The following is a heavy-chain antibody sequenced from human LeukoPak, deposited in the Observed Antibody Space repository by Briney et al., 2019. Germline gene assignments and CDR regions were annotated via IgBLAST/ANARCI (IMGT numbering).Heavy chain of an antibody. CDR2: IYNSGST. Sequence: PSETLSLTCSVSGGSISSSTYYWGWIRQPPGKGLEWIGNIYNSGSTYYNPSLKSRVTISVDTSKNQFSLKLSSVTAADTAVYYCARKGGSHDYWGQGTLVTVSS. V-gene: IGHV4-39*07. J-gene: IGHJ4*02. CDR1: GGSISSSTYY. CDR3: ARKGGSHDY. D-gene: IGHD1-26*01.